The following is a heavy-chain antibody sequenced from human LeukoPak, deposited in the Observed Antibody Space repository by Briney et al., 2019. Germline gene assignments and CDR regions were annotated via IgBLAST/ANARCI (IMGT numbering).Heavy chain of an antibody. V-gene: IGHV4-34*01. CDR2: INHSGST. D-gene: IGHD2-15*01. CDR3: ARGRSEDIVVVVAATDFDY. CDR1: GGSFSGYY. Sequence: PSETLSLTCAVYGGSFSGYYWSWIRQPPGKGLEWIGEINHSGSTNYNPSLKSRATISVDTSKNQFSLKLSSVTAADTAAYYCARGRSEDIVVVVAATDFDYWGQGTLVTVSS. J-gene: IGHJ4*02.